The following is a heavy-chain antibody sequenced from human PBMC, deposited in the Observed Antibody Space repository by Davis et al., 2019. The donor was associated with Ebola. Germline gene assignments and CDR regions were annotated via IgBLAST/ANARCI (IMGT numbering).Heavy chain of an antibody. J-gene: IGHJ4*02. V-gene: IGHV3-21*01. D-gene: IGHD3-3*01. Sequence: PGGSLRLSCAASGFTFSSYSMNWVRQAPGKGLEWVSSISSSSSYIYYADSVKGRFTISRDNAKNSLYLQMNSLRAEDTAVYYCARDGITIFDPFDYWGQGTLVTVSS. CDR1: GFTFSSYS. CDR2: ISSSSSYI. CDR3: ARDGITIFDPFDY.